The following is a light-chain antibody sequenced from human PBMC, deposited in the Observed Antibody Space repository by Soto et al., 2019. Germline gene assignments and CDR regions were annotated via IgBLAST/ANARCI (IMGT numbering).Light chain of an antibody. Sequence: QSVLTQPPSVSGAPGQRVTISCTGSSSSIGAGYDVQWYQQLPGTAPKLLIYGNTNRPSGVPDRFSGSKSGTSASLAISGLQAEDEADYYCQSYDSRLSGSEVFGTGTKATVL. CDR2: GNT. CDR1: SSSIGAGYD. J-gene: IGLJ1*01. V-gene: IGLV1-40*01. CDR3: QSYDSRLSGSEV.